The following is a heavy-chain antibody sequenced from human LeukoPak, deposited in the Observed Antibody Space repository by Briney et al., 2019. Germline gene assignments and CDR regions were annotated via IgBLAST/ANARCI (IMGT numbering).Heavy chain of an antibody. V-gene: IGHV4-59*01. J-gene: IGHJ5*02. Sequence: SETLSLTCTVSGGSISSYYWSWIRQPPGKGLEWIGYIYYSGSTNYNPSLKSRVTISVDTSKNQFSLKLSSVTAADTAVYYCAREYYYDSSGYYYRWFDPWGQGTLVTVSS. CDR2: IYYSGST. CDR3: AREYYYDSSGYYYRWFDP. D-gene: IGHD3-22*01. CDR1: GGSISSYY.